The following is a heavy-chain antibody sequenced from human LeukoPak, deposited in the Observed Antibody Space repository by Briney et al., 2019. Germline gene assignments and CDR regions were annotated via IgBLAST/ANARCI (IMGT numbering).Heavy chain of an antibody. V-gene: IGHV4-59*01. J-gene: IGHJ4*02. CDR1: GVSINNFY. CDR3: ARTVHYSSGWAPTYYFDY. CDR2: IYNSGST. D-gene: IGHD6-19*01. Sequence: KSSETLSLTCTVSGVSINNFYWSWIRQPPGKGLEWIGDIYNSGSTNYKPSLKSRVTISLDTSKNKLSLKLSSVTAADTAVYYCARTVHYSSGWAPTYYFDYWGQGTLVTVSS.